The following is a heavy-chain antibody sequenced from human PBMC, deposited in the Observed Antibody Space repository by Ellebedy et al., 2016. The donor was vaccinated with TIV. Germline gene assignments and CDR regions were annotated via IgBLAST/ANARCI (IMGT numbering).Heavy chain of an antibody. Sequence: SETLSLTXSVTGVSISSYSWSWIRQPAGKGLEWIGRIYTSGSSNYNSSLKSRLIMSTDTSKNQFSLRLSSVTAADTGVYYCVRGAYSYGLDVWGQGTTVTVSS. V-gene: IGHV4-4*07. D-gene: IGHD2-21*01. J-gene: IGHJ6*02. CDR2: IYTSGSS. CDR1: GVSISSYS. CDR3: VRGAYSYGLDV.